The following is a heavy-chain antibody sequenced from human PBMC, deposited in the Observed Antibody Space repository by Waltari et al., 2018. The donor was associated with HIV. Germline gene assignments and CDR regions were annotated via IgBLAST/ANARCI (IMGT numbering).Heavy chain of an antibody. D-gene: IGHD2-15*01. J-gene: IGHJ3*02. CDR2: ISNDGNDK. Sequence: LVESGGDLVQSGTSPRRACEATSFLLRDYDMFWVRQAPGKGLEWVAVISNDGNDKKYVDSVKGRFNVSRDNVKNTLYLYMSRLRPEDTAVYYCVRETSGRDAFDIWGLGTQVIVSS. V-gene: IGHV3-30*15. CDR1: SFLLRDYD. CDR3: VRETSGRDAFDI.